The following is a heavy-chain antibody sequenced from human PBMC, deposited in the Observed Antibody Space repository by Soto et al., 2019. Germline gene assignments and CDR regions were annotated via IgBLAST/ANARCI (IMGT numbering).Heavy chain of an antibody. V-gene: IGHV4-39*01. CDR1: GGSISSSSYY. Sequence: SETLSLTCTVSGGSISSSSYYWGWIRQPPGKGLEWIGSIYYSGSTYYNPSLTSRVTISVDTSKNQFSLKLSSVTAADTAVYYCARQMATISIFDYWGQGTLVTVSS. D-gene: IGHD5-12*01. CDR2: IYYSGST. CDR3: ARQMATISIFDY. J-gene: IGHJ4*02.